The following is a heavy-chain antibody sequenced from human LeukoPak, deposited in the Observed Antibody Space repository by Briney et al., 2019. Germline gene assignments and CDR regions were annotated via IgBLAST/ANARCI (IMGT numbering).Heavy chain of an antibody. V-gene: IGHV3-11*04. CDR2: ISSSGSTI. J-gene: IGHJ5*02. CDR3: ARGSKDYCSSTSCSPRWFDP. Sequence: PGGSLRLSCAASGFTVSRNYMSWVRQAPGKGLEWVSYISSSGSTIYYADSVKGRFTISRDNAKNSLYLQMNSLRAEDTAVYYCARGSKDYCSSTSCSPRWFDPWGQGTLVTVSS. D-gene: IGHD2-2*01. CDR1: GFTVSRNY.